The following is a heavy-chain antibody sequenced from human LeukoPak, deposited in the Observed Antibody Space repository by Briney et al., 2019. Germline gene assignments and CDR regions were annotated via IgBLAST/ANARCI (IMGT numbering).Heavy chain of an antibody. D-gene: IGHD6-13*01. V-gene: IGHV3-21*05. CDR3: ARGLAAAGNLDY. Sequence: PGGSLRLSCAASGFIFRHYTMTWVRQAPGKGLEWVSHIRSNGDDIRYADFVEGRFTISRDDAKNSLFLQMNSLRAEDTAVYYCARGLAAAGNLDYWGQGTLVTVSS. CDR1: GFIFRHYT. J-gene: IGHJ4*02. CDR2: IRSNGDDI.